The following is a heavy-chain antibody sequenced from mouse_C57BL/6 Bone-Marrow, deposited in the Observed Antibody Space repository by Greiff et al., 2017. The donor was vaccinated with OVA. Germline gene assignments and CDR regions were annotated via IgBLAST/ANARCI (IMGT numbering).Heavy chain of an antibody. Sequence: EVKLEESGGGLVKPGGSLKLSCAASGFTFSSYAMSWVRQTPEKRLEWVATISDGGSYTYYPDNVKGRFTISRDNAKNNLYLQMSHLKSEDTAMYYCARDWDYYGSSYWYFDVWGTGTTVTVSS. CDR2: ISDGGSYT. V-gene: IGHV5-4*01. CDR1: GFTFSSYA. CDR3: ARDWDYYGSSYWYFDV. D-gene: IGHD1-1*01. J-gene: IGHJ1*03.